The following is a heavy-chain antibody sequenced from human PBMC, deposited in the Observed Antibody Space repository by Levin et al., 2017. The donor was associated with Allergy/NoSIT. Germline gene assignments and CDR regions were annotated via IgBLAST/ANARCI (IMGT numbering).Heavy chain of an antibody. CDR3: AKDAEEYSYGPYYFDY. J-gene: IGHJ4*02. Sequence: GGSLRLSCAASGFTFSSYAMSWVRQAPGKGLEWVSAISGSGGSTYYADSVKGRFTISRDNSKNTLYLQMNSLRAEDTAVYYCAKDAEEYSYGPYYFDYWGQGTLVTVSS. CDR2: ISGSGGST. CDR1: GFTFSSYA. D-gene: IGHD5-18*01. V-gene: IGHV3-23*01.